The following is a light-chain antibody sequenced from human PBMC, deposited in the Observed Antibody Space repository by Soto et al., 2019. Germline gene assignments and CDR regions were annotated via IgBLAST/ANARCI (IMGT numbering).Light chain of an antibody. CDR1: QSVRSGA. Sequence: EIVLTQSPGTLSLSPGEGATLSCRASQSVRSGALAWYQQKPGQAPRLLIFGASSRATDIPDRFSGSGFGTQFTLTISRLEPEDFAVYYCQQYGRSPSTFGGGTKVEIK. V-gene: IGKV3-20*01. CDR2: GAS. CDR3: QQYGRSPST. J-gene: IGKJ4*01.